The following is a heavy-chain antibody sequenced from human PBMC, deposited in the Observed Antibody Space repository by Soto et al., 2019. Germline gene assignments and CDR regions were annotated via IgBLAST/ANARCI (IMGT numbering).Heavy chain of an antibody. CDR1: GDSVSSNSAA. CDR3: ARGIDVFNWNYEGLYNWFDP. CDR2: TYYRSKWYN. D-gene: IGHD1-7*01. J-gene: IGHJ5*02. Sequence: SQTLSLTCAISGDSVSSNSAAWNWIRQSPSRGLEWLGRTYYRSKWYNDYAVSVKSRITINPDTSKNQFSLQLNSVTPEDTAVYYCARGIDVFNWNYEGLYNWFDPWGQGTLVTV. V-gene: IGHV6-1*01.